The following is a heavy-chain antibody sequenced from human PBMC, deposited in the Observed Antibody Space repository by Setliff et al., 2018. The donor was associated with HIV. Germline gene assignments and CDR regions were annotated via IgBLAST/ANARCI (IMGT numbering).Heavy chain of an antibody. V-gene: IGHV4-61*09. CDR1: GGSISSRSYY. Sequence: SETLSLTCTVSGGSISSRSYYWSWLRQPAGKGLEWIGHIYTSASTNSNPSLKSRVTISIDTSKNQFSLKMSPVTTAATAVYYCARDQGGATDYWGQGTLVTVSS. J-gene: IGHJ4*02. D-gene: IGHD1-26*01. CDR3: ARDQGGATDY. CDR2: IYTSAST.